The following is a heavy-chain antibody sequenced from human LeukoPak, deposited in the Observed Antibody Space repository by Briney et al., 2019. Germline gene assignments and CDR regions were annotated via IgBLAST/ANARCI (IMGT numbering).Heavy chain of an antibody. J-gene: IGHJ4*02. CDR2: IISGSGNTK. CDR1: GFTFSTYE. Sequence: PGGSLRLSCVASGFTFSTYEMNWVRQAPGKGLEWVSYIISGSGNTKYYADSVKGRFTISRDNAKSSLYPQMDSLRAEDTAIYYCAREASHCGGDCYDYWGQGTLVTVSS. V-gene: IGHV3-48*03. CDR3: AREASHCGGDCYDY. D-gene: IGHD2-21*01.